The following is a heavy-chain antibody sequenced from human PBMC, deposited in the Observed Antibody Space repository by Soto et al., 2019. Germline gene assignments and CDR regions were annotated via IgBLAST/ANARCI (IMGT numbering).Heavy chain of an antibody. CDR3: AKGITGIVVVTANHDAFDI. CDR2: ISYDGSNK. J-gene: IGHJ3*02. CDR1: GFTFSSYA. D-gene: IGHD2-21*02. Sequence: GGSLRLSCAASGFTFSSYAMSWVRQAPGKGLEWVAVISYDGSNKYYADSVKGRFTISRDNSKNTLYLQMNSLRAEDTAVYYCAKGITGIVVVTANHDAFDIWGQGTMVTVSS. V-gene: IGHV3-30*18.